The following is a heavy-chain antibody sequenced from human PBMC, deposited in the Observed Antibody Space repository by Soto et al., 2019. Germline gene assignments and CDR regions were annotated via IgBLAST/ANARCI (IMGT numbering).Heavy chain of an antibody. V-gene: IGHV4-59*12. Sequence: SETLSLTCTVSGGSISSYYWSWIRQPPGKGLEWIGYIYYSGSTNYNPSLKSRVTISRDDSKNTLYLQMNSLKTEDTAVYYCTTGLEGYYGMDVWGQGTTVTVSS. CDR3: TTGLEGYYGMDV. CDR1: GGSISSYY. D-gene: IGHD3-3*01. J-gene: IGHJ6*02. CDR2: IYYSGST.